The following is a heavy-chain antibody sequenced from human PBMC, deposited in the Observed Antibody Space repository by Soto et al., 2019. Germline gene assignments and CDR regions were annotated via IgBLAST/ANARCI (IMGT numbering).Heavy chain of an antibody. J-gene: IGHJ4*02. CDR1: GFTFSSYA. CDR2: ISGSGGST. Sequence: GGSLRLSCAASGFTFSSYAMSWVRQAPGKGLEWVSAISGSGGSTYYADSVKGRFTISRDNSKNTLYLQMNSLRAEDTAVYYCAKDPRPRTTTGIAVDTNMIWGQGTLVTVSS. CDR3: AKDPRPRTTTGIAVDTNMI. D-gene: IGHD6-19*01. V-gene: IGHV3-23*01.